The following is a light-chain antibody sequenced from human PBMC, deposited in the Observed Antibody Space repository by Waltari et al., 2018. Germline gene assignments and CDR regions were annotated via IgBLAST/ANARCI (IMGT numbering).Light chain of an antibody. V-gene: IGKV3-20*01. CDR1: QIIFRA. CDR3: QHYVRLPVT. Sequence: EIIFTQSPGTLSLSPGERATLSCRASQIIFRALAWYQQKPGQAPRLLIYDVSTRASGIPDRFSGSGSGTDFSLTISRLEPEDFAVYYCQHYVRLPVTFGQGTKLEFK. CDR2: DVS. J-gene: IGKJ1*01.